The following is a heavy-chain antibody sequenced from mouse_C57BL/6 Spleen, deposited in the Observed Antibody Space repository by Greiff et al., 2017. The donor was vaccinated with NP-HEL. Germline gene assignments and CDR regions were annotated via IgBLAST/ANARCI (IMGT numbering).Heavy chain of an antibody. J-gene: IGHJ1*03. V-gene: IGHV3-1*01. CDR1: GYSITSGYD. CDR2: ISYSGST. D-gene: IGHD1-1*01. Sequence: VQLQQSGPGMVKPSQSLSLTCTVTGYSITSGYDWHWIRHFPGNKLEWMGYISYSGSTNYNPSLKSRISITHDTSKNHFFLKLNSVTTEDTATYYCARGDYYGSSHEGYFDVWGTGTTVTVSS. CDR3: ARGDYYGSSHEGYFDV.